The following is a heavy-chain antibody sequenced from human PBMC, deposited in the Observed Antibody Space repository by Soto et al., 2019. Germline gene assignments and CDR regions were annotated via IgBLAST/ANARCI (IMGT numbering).Heavy chain of an antibody. CDR3: ARGEIRLRYGLDV. Sequence: QVQLQESGPGLVKPSETLSLTCTVSGGSISNYHWSWIRQPPGKGLAWIGYIDYTRSTNYSPSLKSRVTISVDTSKNQFSLKLSSVTAADTAVYYCARGEIRLRYGLDVWGQGTTVTVSS. J-gene: IGHJ6*02. CDR1: GGSISNYH. V-gene: IGHV4-59*01. CDR2: IDYTRST.